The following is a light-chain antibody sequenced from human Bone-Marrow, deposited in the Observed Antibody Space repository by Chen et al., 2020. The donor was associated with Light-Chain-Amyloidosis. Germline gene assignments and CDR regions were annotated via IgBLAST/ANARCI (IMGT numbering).Light chain of an antibody. CDR3: SSYTITNTLV. CDR2: EVT. CDR1: SSYVGGDNQ. V-gene: IGLV2-14*01. J-gene: IGLJ1*01. Sequence: QSALTHHASVSGTSGQSLTISCPGTSSYVGGDNQFSWYQQHPDKAPKLKIYEVTNRPSWFPDRFSGSKSDNTASLTISELKTEDEADYFCSSYTITNTLVFGSGTRVTVL.